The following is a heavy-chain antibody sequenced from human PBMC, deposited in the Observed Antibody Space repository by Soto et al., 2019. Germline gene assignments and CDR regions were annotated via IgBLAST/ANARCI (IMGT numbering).Heavy chain of an antibody. CDR2: INPNSGGT. D-gene: IGHD6-19*01. CDR1: GYTFTGYY. CDR3: ARGLAVAGPVENSHFNI. V-gene: IGHV1-2*02. Sequence: QVQLVQSGAEVKKPGASVKVSCKASGYTFTGYYMHLVRQAPGQGLEWMGWINPNSGGTNYAQKFQGMVTMTRDTSISTCYLELRRMTSDDTVGYYCARGLAVAGPVENSHFNIWGQGTMVT. J-gene: IGHJ3*02.